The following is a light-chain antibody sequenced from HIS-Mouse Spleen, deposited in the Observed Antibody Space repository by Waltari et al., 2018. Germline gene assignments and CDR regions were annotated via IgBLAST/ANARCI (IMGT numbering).Light chain of an antibody. Sequence: SALTQPASVSGSPGQSITISCTGTSSDVGSYNLVSWYQQHPGKAPKLMIYEGSKRPSGVSNRFSGSKSGNPASLTISGLQAEDEADYYCCSYAGSSTLVVFGGGTKLTVL. J-gene: IGLJ2*01. V-gene: IGLV2-23*01. CDR3: CSYAGSSTLVV. CDR2: EGS. CDR1: SSDVGSYNL.